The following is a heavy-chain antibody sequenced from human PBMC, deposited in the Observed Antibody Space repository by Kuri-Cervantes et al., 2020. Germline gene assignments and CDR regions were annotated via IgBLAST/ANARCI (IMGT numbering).Heavy chain of an antibody. V-gene: IGHV4-31*03. J-gene: IGHJ6*02. Sequence: SETLSLTCTVSGGSISSGGYYWSWIRQHPGKGLEWIGYIYYSGSTYYNPSLKSRVTISVDTSKNQFSLKLSSVTAADTAVYYCASMVTTGHYYYGMDVWGQGTTVTVSS. CDR3: ASMVTTGHYYYGMDV. CDR1: GGSISSGGYY. CDR2: IYYSGST. D-gene: IGHD4-17*01.